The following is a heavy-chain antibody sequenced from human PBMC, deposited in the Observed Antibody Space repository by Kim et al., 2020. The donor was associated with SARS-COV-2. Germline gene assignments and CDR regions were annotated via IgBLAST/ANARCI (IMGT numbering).Heavy chain of an antibody. CDR2: IRSKAYGGTT. D-gene: IGHD3-10*01. V-gene: IGHV3-49*04. CDR1: GFTFGDYA. Sequence: GGSLRLSCTASGFTFGDYAMSWVRQAPGKGLEWVGFIRSKAYGGTTEYAASVKGRFTISRDDSKSIAYLQMNSLKTEDTAVYYCTRERRTSLWFGELLSPASGGMDVWGQGTTVTVSS. CDR3: TRERRTSLWFGELLSPASGGMDV. J-gene: IGHJ6*02.